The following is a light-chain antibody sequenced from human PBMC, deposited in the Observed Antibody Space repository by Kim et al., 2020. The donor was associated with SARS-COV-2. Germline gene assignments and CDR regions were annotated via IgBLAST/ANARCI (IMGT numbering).Light chain of an antibody. J-gene: IGKJ1*01. CDR2: AAS. Sequence: ASTGDRVTIACRASQGISSYLAWYQQKPGKAPKLLIYAASTLQSGVPSRFSGSGSGIDFTLTISCLQSEDFATYYCQQYYSYPWTFGQGTKVDIK. V-gene: IGKV1-8*01. CDR3: QQYYSYPWT. CDR1: QGISSY.